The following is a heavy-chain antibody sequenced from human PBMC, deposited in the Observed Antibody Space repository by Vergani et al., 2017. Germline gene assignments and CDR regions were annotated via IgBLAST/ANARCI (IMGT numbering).Heavy chain of an antibody. Sequence: QVQLVQSGAEVKKPGASVKVSCKASGYTFTSYAMHWVRQAPGQRLEWMGWINAGNGNTKYSQKFQGRVTITRDTSASTAYMGLSSLRSEDTAVYYCARDVYGVNYYYYYYMDVWGKGTTVTVSS. J-gene: IGHJ6*03. CDR2: INAGNGNT. CDR3: ARDVYGVNYYYYYYMDV. CDR1: GYTFTSYA. D-gene: IGHD2-8*01. V-gene: IGHV1-3*01.